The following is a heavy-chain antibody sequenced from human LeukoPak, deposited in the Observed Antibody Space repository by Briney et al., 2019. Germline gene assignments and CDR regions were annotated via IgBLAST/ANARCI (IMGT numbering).Heavy chain of an antibody. CDR1: GFTFSRYG. V-gene: IGHV3-23*01. CDR2: ISGSGHRT. Sequence: GGSLRLSCAASGFTFSRYGVIWVRQAPGKGLEWVSGISGSGHRTYYADSVKGRFTISRDNSKSTLYLQMNSLRAEDTAVYYCAKDVHGPYDSSGLDYWGQGTLVTVSS. J-gene: IGHJ4*02. D-gene: IGHD3-22*01. CDR3: AKDVHGPYDSSGLDY.